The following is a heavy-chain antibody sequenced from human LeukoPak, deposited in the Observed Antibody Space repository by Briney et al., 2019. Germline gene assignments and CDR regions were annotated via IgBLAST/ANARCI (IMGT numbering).Heavy chain of an antibody. V-gene: IGHV3-23*01. CDR2: ISGSGGST. CDR3: AKDLVPAATDYYYYYGMDV. CDR1: GFTFSSYA. D-gene: IGHD2-2*01. J-gene: IGHJ6*02. Sequence: PGASLRLSCAASGFTFSSYAMSWVRQAPGKGLEWVSAISGSGGSTYYADSVKGRFTISRDSSKNTLYLQMNSLRAEDTAVYYCAKDLVPAATDYYYYYGMDVWGQGTTVTVSS.